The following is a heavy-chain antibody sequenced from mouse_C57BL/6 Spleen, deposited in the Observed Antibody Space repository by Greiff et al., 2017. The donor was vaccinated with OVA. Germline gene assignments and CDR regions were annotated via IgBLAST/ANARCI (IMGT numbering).Heavy chain of an antibody. CDR1: GFTFSDYY. J-gene: IGHJ4*01. CDR3: ARGGSYYSNYVAMDY. CDR2: ISNGGGST. Sequence: EVKLMESGGGLVQPGGSLKLSCAASGFTFSDYYMSWVRQTPEKRLEWVAYISNGGGSTYYPDTVQGRFTISRDNAKNTLYLQMSRLKSEDTAMYYCARGGSYYSNYVAMDYWGQGTSVTVSS. D-gene: IGHD2-5*01. V-gene: IGHV5-12*01.